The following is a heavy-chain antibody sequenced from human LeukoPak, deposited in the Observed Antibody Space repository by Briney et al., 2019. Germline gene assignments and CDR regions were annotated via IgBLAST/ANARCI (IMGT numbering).Heavy chain of an antibody. CDR3: ARGLGASPPYYYDSSGYSATFDY. Sequence: SETLSLTCAVYGGSFSGYYWSWIRQPPGKGLEWIGSIYYRRTTYYNPSLKSRVTISVDTSKNQFSLRLSSVTAADTAAYYCARGLGASPPYYYDSSGYSATFDYWGQGTLVTVSS. D-gene: IGHD3-22*01. CDR1: GGSFSGYY. V-gene: IGHV4-34*01. J-gene: IGHJ4*02. CDR2: IYYRRTT.